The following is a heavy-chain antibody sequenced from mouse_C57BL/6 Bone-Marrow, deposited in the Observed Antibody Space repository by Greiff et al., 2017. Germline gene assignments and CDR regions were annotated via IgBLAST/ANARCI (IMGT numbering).Heavy chain of an antibody. J-gene: IGHJ3*01. CDR3: AREEDYYYGSS. D-gene: IGHD1-1*01. Sequence: QVQLQQSGAELVKPGASVKLSCKASGYTFTSYWMQWVKQRPGQGLEWIGEIDPSDSYTNYNQKFKGKATLTVDPSSSTAYMQLSSLTSEDSAVLYCAREEDYYYGSSWGQGTLVTVSA. CDR1: GYTFTSYW. V-gene: IGHV1-50*01. CDR2: IDPSDSYT.